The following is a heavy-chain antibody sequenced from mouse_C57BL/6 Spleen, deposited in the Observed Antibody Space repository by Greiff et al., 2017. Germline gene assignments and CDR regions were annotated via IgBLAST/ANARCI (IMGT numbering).Heavy chain of an antibody. J-gene: IGHJ4*01. V-gene: IGHV1-22*01. Sequence: EVKLLESGPELVKPGASVKMSCKASGYTFTDYNMHWVKQSHGKSLEWIGYINPNNGGTSYNQKFKGKATLTVNQSSSTAYMQLRSLTSAESAVYYCARDGIYYGNYGAMDYWGQGTSVTVSS. CDR2: INPNNGGT. D-gene: IGHD2-1*01. CDR1: GYTFTDYN. CDR3: ARDGIYYGNYGAMDY.